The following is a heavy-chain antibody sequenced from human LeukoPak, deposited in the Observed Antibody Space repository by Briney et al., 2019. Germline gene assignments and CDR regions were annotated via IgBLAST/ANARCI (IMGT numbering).Heavy chain of an antibody. CDR1: GFIFRSHW. V-gene: IGHV3-7*01. CDR2: IKQDGSDI. Sequence: GGSLRLSCAASGFIFRSHWMSWVRQAPGKGLEWVASIKQDGSDIYYADSVEGRFTISRDNAKSSLFLEMNSLRAEDTAVYYCARDATWGQGTLVTVSS. CDR3: ARDAT. J-gene: IGHJ5*02.